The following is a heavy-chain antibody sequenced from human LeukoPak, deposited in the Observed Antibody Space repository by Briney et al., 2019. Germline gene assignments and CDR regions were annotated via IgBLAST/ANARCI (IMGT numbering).Heavy chain of an antibody. CDR2: ISSSSSYI. Sequence: YPGGSLRLSCAASGFTFSSYSMNWVRQAPGKGLEWVSSISSSSSYIYYADSVKGRFTISRDNAKNSLYLQMNSLRAEDTALYYCAKMAPIRKQLVQGGAFDIWGQGTMVTVSS. CDR3: AKMAPIRKQLVQGGAFDI. J-gene: IGHJ3*02. CDR1: GFTFSSYS. D-gene: IGHD6-6*01. V-gene: IGHV3-21*04.